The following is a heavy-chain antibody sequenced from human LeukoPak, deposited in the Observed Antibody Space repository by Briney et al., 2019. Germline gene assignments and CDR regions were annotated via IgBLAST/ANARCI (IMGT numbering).Heavy chain of an antibody. V-gene: IGHV3-7*01. CDR2: IKQDGSEK. CDR3: ARETYYGSGSSHYYYYMDV. J-gene: IGHJ6*03. D-gene: IGHD3-10*01. Sequence: GGSLRLSCAASGYSFSTYWMSWVRQAPGKGLEWVANIKQDGSEKYYVDSVKGRFTISRDNAKNSLYLQMNSLRAEDSAVYYCARETYYGSGSSHYYYYMDVWGKGTTVTVSS. CDR1: GYSFSTYW.